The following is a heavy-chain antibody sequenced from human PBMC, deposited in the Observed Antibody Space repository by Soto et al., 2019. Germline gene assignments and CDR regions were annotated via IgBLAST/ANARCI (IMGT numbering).Heavy chain of an antibody. CDR3: ARAGYYDFWSGYYNFDY. J-gene: IGHJ4*02. D-gene: IGHD3-3*01. CDR1: PDTFTSYY. Sequence: ASVKVSCKAPPDTFTSYYIHWVRQAPGHGLEWMGIINPNGGSTSFAQTFQGRVTMTTDTSTSTAYMELRSLRSDDTAVYYCARAGYYDFWSGYYNFDYWGQGTLVTVSS. V-gene: IGHV1-46*01. CDR2: INPNGGST.